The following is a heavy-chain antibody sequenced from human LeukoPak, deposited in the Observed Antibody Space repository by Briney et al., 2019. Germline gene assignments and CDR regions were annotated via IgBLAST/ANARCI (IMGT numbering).Heavy chain of an antibody. V-gene: IGHV4-61*01. CDR1: GGSVSSGSYY. D-gene: IGHD1-7*01. J-gene: IGHJ3*01. CDR2: TSYSGST. CDR3: ARVPGGGTAAN. Sequence: SETLSLSCTVSGGSVSSGSYYWSWIRQPPGKGLEWIGFTSYSGSTNYNPSLKSRVTISADTSKNQFSLNLSSVTAADTALYYCARVPGGGTAANWGQGTMVTVSS.